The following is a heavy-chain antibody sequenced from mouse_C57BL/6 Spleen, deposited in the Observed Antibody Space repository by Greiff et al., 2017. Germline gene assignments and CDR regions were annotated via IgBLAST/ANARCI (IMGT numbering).Heavy chain of an antibody. V-gene: IGHV5-4*01. Sequence: EVKLMESGGGLVKPGGSLKLSCAASGFTFSSYAMSWVRQTPEKRLEWVATISDGGSYTYYPDNVKGRFTISRDNAKNNLYLQMSHLKSEDTAMYCCARDRGTTVVDWYFDVWGTGTTVTVSS. CDR3: ARDRGTTVVDWYFDV. D-gene: IGHD1-1*01. CDR1: GFTFSSYA. CDR2: ISDGGSYT. J-gene: IGHJ1*03.